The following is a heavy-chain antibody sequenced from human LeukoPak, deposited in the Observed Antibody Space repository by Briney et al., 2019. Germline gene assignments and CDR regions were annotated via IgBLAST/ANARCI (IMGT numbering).Heavy chain of an antibody. CDR1: GFTLSTYS. CDR3: ARGGVGLVIIPGWEYDYYGLDV. D-gene: IGHD3/OR15-3a*01. CDR2: ISSSARYM. J-gene: IGHJ6*02. Sequence: GGSLRLSRAASGFTLSTYSMNWVRQAAGKGLEWVSSISSSARYMYYADSVKGRFTISRDNAKNSLYLQMNSLRAEDAAVYYCARGGVGLVIIPGWEYDYYGLDVWGQGTTVTVSS. V-gene: IGHV3-21*01.